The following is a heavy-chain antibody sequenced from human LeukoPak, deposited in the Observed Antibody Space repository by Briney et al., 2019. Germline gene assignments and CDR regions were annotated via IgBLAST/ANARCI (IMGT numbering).Heavy chain of an antibody. J-gene: IGHJ4*02. Sequence: SETLSLTCTVSGGSISSSGSYWGWIRQPPGKGLEWIGTIYDSGSNYYNPSLKSRVTMSVDTSKNQFSLKLSSVTAADTAVYYCARGAPGVYSSSVDYWGQGTLVTVSS. V-gene: IGHV4-39*07. CDR1: GGSISSSGSY. CDR2: IYDSGSN. D-gene: IGHD6-6*01. CDR3: ARGAPGVYSSSVDY.